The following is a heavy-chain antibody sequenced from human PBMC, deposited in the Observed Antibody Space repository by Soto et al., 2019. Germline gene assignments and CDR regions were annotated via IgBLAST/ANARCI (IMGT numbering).Heavy chain of an antibody. D-gene: IGHD3-10*01. J-gene: IGHJ2*01. CDR2: IKSKTDGGTT. V-gene: IGHV3-15*01. Sequence: GGSLRLSCAASGFTFSNAWMSWVRQAPGKGLEWVGRIKSKTDGGTTDYAAPVKGRFTISRDDSKNTLYLQMNSLKTEDTAVYYCTTGGPGRDWYFDLWGRGTLVTVSS. CDR3: TTGGPGRDWYFDL. CDR1: GFTFSNAW.